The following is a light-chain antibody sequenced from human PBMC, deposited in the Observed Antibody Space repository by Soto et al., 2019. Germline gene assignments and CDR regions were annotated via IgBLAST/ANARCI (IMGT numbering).Light chain of an antibody. CDR2: KAS. J-gene: IGKJ1*01. CDR3: QHDNSYSEA. Sequence: DIQMTQSPSTLSGSVGDRVTITCRASQTISSWLAWYQQKPGKAPKLLIYKASTLKSGVPSRFSGSGSGTEFTFTISSLQPDDFATYYCQHDNSYSEAFGQGTNVELK. CDR1: QTISSW. V-gene: IGKV1-5*03.